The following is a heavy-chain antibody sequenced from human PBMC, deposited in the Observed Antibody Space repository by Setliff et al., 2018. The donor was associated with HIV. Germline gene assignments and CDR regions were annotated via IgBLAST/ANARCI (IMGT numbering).Heavy chain of an antibody. D-gene: IGHD2-21*02. V-gene: IGHV1-69*13. J-gene: IGHJ4*02. CDR2: IIPIFGTT. CDR3: ARGRHAVVVTALEHDY. CDR1: GGTFSSYS. Sequence: SVKVSCKASGGTFSSYSTTWVRQAPGQGLEWVGGIIPIFGTTNYAQNFQGRVTISADESTSTAYMELSSLRSEDTAVYYCARGRHAVVVTALEHDYWSQGTLVTVSS.